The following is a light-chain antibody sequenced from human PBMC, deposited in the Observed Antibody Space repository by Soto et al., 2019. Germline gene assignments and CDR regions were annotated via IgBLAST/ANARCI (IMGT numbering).Light chain of an antibody. CDR1: SSDVGSYNL. CDR3: CSYAGSSTSV. V-gene: IGLV2-23*01. J-gene: IGLJ2*01. Sequence: QSALTQPASVSGSPGQSITISCTGTSSDVGSYNLVSWYQQHPGKAPKLMIYEGSKRPSGVSNRFSGSKSGNTASLTISGLQAEDEADYYCCSYAGSSTSVFGGGTKVTLL. CDR2: EGS.